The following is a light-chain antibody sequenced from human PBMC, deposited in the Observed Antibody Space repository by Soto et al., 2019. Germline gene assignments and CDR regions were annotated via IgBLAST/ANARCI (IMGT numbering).Light chain of an antibody. J-gene: IGKJ2*01. CDR2: GAS. Sequence: EIVLTQSPGTLSLSPGERATLSCRASQSVSSSYLVWYQQKPGQALRLLIYGASSRATGIPDRFSGSGSGTDFALTISILEPEDFAVYYCQQYSASPSTFGQGTKLEIK. CDR1: QSVSSSY. V-gene: IGKV3-20*01. CDR3: QQYSASPST.